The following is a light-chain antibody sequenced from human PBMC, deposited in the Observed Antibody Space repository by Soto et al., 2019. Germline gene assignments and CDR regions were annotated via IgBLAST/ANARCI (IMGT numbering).Light chain of an antibody. CDR1: PSVTNY. CDR2: GAF. V-gene: IGKV3-11*01. Sequence: EIVLTQSPAPLSLSPGERATLSCRASPSVTNYLAWYQQKPGQAPRLVIYGAFNRATGIPARFSGSGSGTDFTLTISSLEPEDFAVYYCQQRNIWPPVTFGQGTRLEI. CDR3: QQRNIWPPVT. J-gene: IGKJ5*01.